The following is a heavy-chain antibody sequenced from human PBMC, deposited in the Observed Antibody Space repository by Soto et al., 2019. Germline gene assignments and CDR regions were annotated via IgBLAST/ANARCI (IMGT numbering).Heavy chain of an antibody. J-gene: IGHJ3*02. CDR3: AKDFGYNYGYDAFDI. D-gene: IGHD5-18*01. CDR2: IYSDGTT. V-gene: IGHV3-53*01. CDR1: GFTVSDSY. Sequence: GGSLRLSCAASGFTVSDSYMTWVRQAPGKGLEWVSIIYSDGTTYYAGSVKGRFTISRDNSKNTLYLQMNSLRAEDTAVYYCAKDFGYNYGYDAFDIWGQGTMVTVSS.